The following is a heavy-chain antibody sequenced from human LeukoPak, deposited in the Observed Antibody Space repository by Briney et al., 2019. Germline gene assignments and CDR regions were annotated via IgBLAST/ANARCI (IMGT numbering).Heavy chain of an antibody. V-gene: IGHV1-8*01. CDR2: MSPHSGHT. CDR3: TRDRDSWDLIDW. D-gene: IGHD1-26*01. Sequence: ASVKVSCKTSGYTFTSYDINWVRQATGQGLEWMGWMSPHSGHTGYAQKFQGRVTMTRDTSISTAYMELSSLTSEDTAVYYCTRDRDSWDLIDWGGQGTLVTVSS. J-gene: IGHJ4*02. CDR1: GYTFTSYD.